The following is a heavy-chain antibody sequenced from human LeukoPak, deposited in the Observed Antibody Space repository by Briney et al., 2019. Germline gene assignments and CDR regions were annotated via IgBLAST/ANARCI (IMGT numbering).Heavy chain of an antibody. CDR1: GYSFTSYW. CDR3: ARRTYYYGSGSYPFDY. CDR2: IYPGDSDT. Sequence: GESLKISCKGSGYSFTSYWIGWVRQMPRKGLEWMGIIYPGDSDTRYSPSFQGQVTISADKSISTAYLQWSSLKASDTAMYYCARRTYYYGSGSYPFDYWGQGTLVTVSS. D-gene: IGHD3-10*01. V-gene: IGHV5-51*01. J-gene: IGHJ4*02.